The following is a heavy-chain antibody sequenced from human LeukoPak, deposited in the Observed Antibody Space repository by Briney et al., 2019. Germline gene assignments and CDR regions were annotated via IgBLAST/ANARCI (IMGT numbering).Heavy chain of an antibody. CDR1: GFTFSSYG. J-gene: IGHJ4*02. CDR3: VDIVVIPSSIIFDY. CDR2: ISYDGSNK. V-gene: IGHV3-30*03. D-gene: IGHD2-15*01. Sequence: GGSLRLSCAASGFTFSSYGMHWVRQAPGKGLEWVAVISYDGSNKYYADSVKGRFTISRDNSKNTLYLQMNSLRAEDTAMYYCVDIVVIPSSIIFDYWGQGTLGTVSS.